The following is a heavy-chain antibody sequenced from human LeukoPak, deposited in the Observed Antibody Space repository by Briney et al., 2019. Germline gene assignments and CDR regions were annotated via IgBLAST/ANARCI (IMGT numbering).Heavy chain of an antibody. D-gene: IGHD1-1*01. Sequence: GGSLRLSCTASGFTFSNYAVSWVRQAPGKGLQWVSAISASGGGTYYADSVKGRFTISRDNSKNTVYLQMNSLSAEDTAIYYCSKGQELDDGVFESWGRGTLVTVSS. CDR3: SKGQELDDGVFES. CDR2: ISASGGGT. J-gene: IGHJ5*01. V-gene: IGHV3-23*01. CDR1: GFTFSNYA.